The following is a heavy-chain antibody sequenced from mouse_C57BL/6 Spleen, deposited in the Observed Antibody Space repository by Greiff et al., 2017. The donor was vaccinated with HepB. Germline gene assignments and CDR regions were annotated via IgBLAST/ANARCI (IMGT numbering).Heavy chain of an antibody. CDR1: GYSFTSYY. J-gene: IGHJ3*01. V-gene: IGHV1-66*01. CDR2: IYPGSGNT. CDR3: ARGGSSYLAWFAY. D-gene: IGHD1-1*01. Sequence: VKLQESGPELVKPGASVKISCKASGYSFTSYYIHWVKQRPGQGLEWIGWIYPGSGNTKYNEKFKGKATLTADTSSSTAYMQLSSLTSEDSAVYYCARGGSSYLAWFAYWGQGTLVTVSA.